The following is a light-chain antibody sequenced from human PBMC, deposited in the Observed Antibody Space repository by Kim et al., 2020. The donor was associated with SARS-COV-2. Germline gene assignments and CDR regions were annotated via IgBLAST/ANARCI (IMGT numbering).Light chain of an antibody. CDR3: GTWDSGRSVPNWV. Sequence: QSVLTQPPSVSAAPGQKVTISCSGSSSNIGNNYVSWFQQLPGTAPKLLIYDNNKRPSGIPDRFSGSKSGTSATLSITGLQTGDEADDYCGTWDSGRSVPNWVFGGGTQLTVL. J-gene: IGLJ3*02. CDR2: DNN. V-gene: IGLV1-51*01. CDR1: SSNIGNNY.